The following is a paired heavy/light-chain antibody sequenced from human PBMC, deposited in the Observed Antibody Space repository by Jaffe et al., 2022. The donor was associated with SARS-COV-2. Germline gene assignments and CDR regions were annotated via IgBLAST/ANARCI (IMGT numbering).Light chain of an antibody. CDR2: DPS. J-gene: IGKJ2*01. Sequence: AIQLTQSPSSLSASVGDRVSFTCRASQDIRNTLTWYQQKPGKAPNLLTDDPSSLQSGVPSRFSVTRSGTDFTLTILSLQPEDFATYYCLQDHDYVYTFGQGTKLEIK. CDR1: QDIRNT. CDR3: LQDHDYVYT. V-gene: IGKV1-6*01.
Heavy chain of an antibody. CDR2: MYTSGTT. Sequence: QLQEWGPGLVKPSETLSLTCIVSGGSVSSSHHYWGWIRQPPGKGLEWLGSMYTSGTTHYNPSLESRVNIYVDRSKNQFFLSLGSVIAADTAVYYCVRHGANGNYGSLDYWGRGTLVIVSS. D-gene: IGHD3-16*01. CDR1: GGSVSSSHHY. J-gene: IGHJ4*02. V-gene: IGHV4-39*01. CDR3: VRHGANGNYGSLDY.